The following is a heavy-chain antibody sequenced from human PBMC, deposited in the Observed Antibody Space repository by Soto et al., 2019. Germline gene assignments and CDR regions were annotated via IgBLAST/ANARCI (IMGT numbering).Heavy chain of an antibody. D-gene: IGHD6-13*01. CDR3: AKVFSSWYAGFFDL. CDR2: LSDSGGSI. V-gene: IGHV3-23*01. J-gene: IGHJ4*02. CDR1: GFTFSRHA. Sequence: EVQLLESGGGLVQPGGSLRLSCTASGFTFSRHAMTWVRQAPGKGLEWVSGLSDSGGSIYYADSVKGRFTIFRDNSMNTLYLQMNTLRAEDTAIYYCAKVFSSWYAGFFDLWGQGTLVTVSS.